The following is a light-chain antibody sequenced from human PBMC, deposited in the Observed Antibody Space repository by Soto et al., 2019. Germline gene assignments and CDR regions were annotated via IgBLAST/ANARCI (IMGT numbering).Light chain of an antibody. J-gene: IGLJ1*01. CDR1: SIDVGGYNY. CDR3: SSYTRSSTYV. V-gene: IGLV2-14*01. Sequence: VLTQPASVSGSPGQSITISCTGTSIDVGGYNYVSWYQQHPGKAPKLMIYEVSNRPSGVSNRFSGSKSGNTASLTISGLQAEDEADYYCSSYTRSSTYVFATGAKVIVL. CDR2: EVS.